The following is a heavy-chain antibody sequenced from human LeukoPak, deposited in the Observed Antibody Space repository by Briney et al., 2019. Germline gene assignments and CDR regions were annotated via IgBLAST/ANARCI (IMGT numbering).Heavy chain of an antibody. V-gene: IGHV4-59*01. J-gene: IGHJ6*03. CDR1: GGSISSYY. CDR3: ARENYDILTGYQGYYYYYYMDV. D-gene: IGHD3-9*01. CDR2: IYYSGST. Sequence: SETLSLTCTVCGGSISSYYWSWIRQPPGKGLEWIGYIYYSGSTNYNPSLKSRVTISVDTSKNQFSLKLSSVTAADTAVYYCARENYDILTGYQGYYYYYYMDVWGKGTTVTVSS.